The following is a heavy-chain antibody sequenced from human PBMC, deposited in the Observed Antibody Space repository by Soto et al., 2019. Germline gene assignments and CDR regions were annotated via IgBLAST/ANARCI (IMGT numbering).Heavy chain of an antibody. CDR2: IYYSGDT. J-gene: IGHJ4*02. CDR1: GESVSGGSYY. V-gene: IGHV4-61*01. Sequence: KTSETLSLTSTVSGESVSGGSYYWSWIRQPPGEGLEWLGYIYYSGDTHSNPSLNSRITMSVDTSKNQFSLRLSSDAAADRAVYYCAKYVLGGCSYRLGEDYCRLGSLVAVCS. CDR3: AKYVLGGCSYRLGEDY. D-gene: IGHD2-15*01.